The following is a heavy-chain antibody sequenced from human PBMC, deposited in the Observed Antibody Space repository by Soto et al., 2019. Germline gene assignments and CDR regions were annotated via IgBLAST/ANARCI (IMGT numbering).Heavy chain of an antibody. J-gene: IGHJ6*03. D-gene: IGHD3-9*01. Sequence: PSETLSLPCTVSGGSISSGRYYWSWIRQHPGKGLEWIGYIYYSGSTYYNPSLKSRVTISVDTSKNQFSLKLSSVTAADTAVYYCARDGGNFDILAELPYYMDVWGKGTTVTVSS. CDR2: IYYSGST. CDR1: GGSISSGRYY. V-gene: IGHV4-31*03. CDR3: ARDGGNFDILAELPYYMDV.